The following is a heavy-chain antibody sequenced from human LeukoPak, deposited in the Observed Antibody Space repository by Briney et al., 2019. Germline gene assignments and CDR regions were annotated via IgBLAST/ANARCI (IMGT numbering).Heavy chain of an antibody. CDR3: ARVRGDYDFWSGSNWFDP. J-gene: IGHJ5*02. Sequence: GASVKVSCKASGYTFTSYDINWVRQATGQGLEWMGWMNPNSGNTGYAQKFQGRVTMTRNTSISTAYMELSRLRSEDMAVYYCARVRGDYDFWSGSNWFDPWGQGTLVTVSS. D-gene: IGHD3-3*01. CDR1: GYTFTSYD. CDR2: MNPNSGNT. V-gene: IGHV1-8*01.